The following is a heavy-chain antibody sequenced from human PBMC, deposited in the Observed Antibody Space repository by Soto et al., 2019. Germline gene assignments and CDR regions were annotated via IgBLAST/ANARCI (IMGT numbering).Heavy chain of an antibody. Sequence: GAAVKVSCKASGCTFTGYYMHWVRQAPGQGLEWMGWINPNSGGTNYAQKFQGWVTMTRDTSISTAYMELSRLRSDDTAVYYCARGDFWSGPHTFDYWGQGTLVTVSS. CDR2: INPNSGGT. V-gene: IGHV1-2*04. J-gene: IGHJ4*02. D-gene: IGHD3-3*01. CDR1: GCTFTGYY. CDR3: ARGDFWSGPHTFDY.